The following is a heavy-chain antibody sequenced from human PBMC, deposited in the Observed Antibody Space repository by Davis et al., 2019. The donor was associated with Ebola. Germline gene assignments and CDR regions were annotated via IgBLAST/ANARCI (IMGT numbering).Heavy chain of an antibody. Sequence: ASVKVSCKASGYTFTSYGISWVRQAPGQGLEWMGWISAYNGNTNYAQKLQGRVTMTTDTSTSTAYMELRSLGSDDTAVYYCARGCTPYYDFWSGYYYYMDVWGKGTTVTVSS. CDR3: ARGCTPYYDFWSGYYYYMDV. D-gene: IGHD3-3*01. CDR2: ISAYNGNT. J-gene: IGHJ6*03. CDR1: GYTFTSYG. V-gene: IGHV1-18*01.